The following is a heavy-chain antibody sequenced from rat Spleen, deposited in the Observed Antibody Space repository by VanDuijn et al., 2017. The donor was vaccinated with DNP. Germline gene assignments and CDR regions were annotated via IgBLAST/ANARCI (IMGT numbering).Heavy chain of an antibody. CDR2: SSTGGGNT. CDR1: GFTFSNYG. V-gene: IGHV5S13*01. J-gene: IGHJ1*01. CDR3: ARDILHFGYGGYSLYWYFDF. D-gene: IGHD1-11*01. Sequence: EVQLVESGGGLVQPGRSLKLSCAASGFTFSNYGMAWVRQAPTKGLEWVASSSTGGGNTYYRDSVKGRFTISRDNAKNTLYLQMDSLRSEDTATYYCARDILHFGYGGYSLYWYFDFWGPGTMVTVSS.